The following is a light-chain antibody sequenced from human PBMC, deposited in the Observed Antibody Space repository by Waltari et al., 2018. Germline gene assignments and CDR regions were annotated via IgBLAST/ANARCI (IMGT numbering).Light chain of an antibody. CDR1: RSDVGGYNY. Sequence: QSALTQTASVSGSPGQSLTISCTGTRSDVGGYNYVSWYQQHPGKAPNLMIFDVSKRPSGVSNRFSGSKSGNTASLTISGLQAEDEADYYCSSFTRSGTLVFGGGAKLTVL. CDR3: SSFTRSGTLV. CDR2: DVS. J-gene: IGLJ2*01. V-gene: IGLV2-14*03.